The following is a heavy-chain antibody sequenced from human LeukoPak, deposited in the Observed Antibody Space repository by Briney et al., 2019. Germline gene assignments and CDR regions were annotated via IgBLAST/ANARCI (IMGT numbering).Heavy chain of an antibody. J-gene: IGHJ6*03. CDR3: ARATSSSTKLILYYYYYMDV. V-gene: IGHV3-7*01. CDR2: INQDGSEK. D-gene: IGHD6-6*01. CDR1: GFTFSSYA. Sequence: GGSLRLSCAASGFTFSSYAMNWVRQAPGKGLEWVVNINQDGSEKYYVDSVKGRFTISRDNARNSLYLQMNSLRAEDTAVYYCARATSSSTKLILYYYYYMDVWGKGTTVTVSS.